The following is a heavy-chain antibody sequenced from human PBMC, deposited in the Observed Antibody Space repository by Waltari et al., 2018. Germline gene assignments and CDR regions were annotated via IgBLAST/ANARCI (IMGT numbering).Heavy chain of an antibody. V-gene: IGHV1-69*05. CDR2: IIPIFGTA. Sequence: SWVRQAPGQGLEWMGGIIPIFGTANYAQKFQGRVTITTDESTSTAYMELSSLRSEDTAVYYCARSLQSPGAFDIWGQGTMVTVSS. CDR3: ARSLQSPGAFDI. J-gene: IGHJ3*02.